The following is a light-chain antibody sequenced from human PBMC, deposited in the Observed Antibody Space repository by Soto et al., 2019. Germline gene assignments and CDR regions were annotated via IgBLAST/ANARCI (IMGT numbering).Light chain of an antibody. Sequence: DIQMTQSPSTLSASVGDRVTITCRASQSITTWLAWCQQKPGKAPQVLIYDASKLESWVPSRFSGSGSGTEFTLTISSLQPDDSATYYCQHYNDNSRTFGQGTKLEIK. V-gene: IGKV1-5*01. CDR1: QSITTW. CDR2: DAS. J-gene: IGKJ2*01. CDR3: QHYNDNSRT.